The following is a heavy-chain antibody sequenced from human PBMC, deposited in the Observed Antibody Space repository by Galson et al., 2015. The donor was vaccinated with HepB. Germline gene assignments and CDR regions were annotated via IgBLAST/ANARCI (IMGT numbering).Heavy chain of an antibody. D-gene: IGHD6-6*01. CDR3: AQDKRSISARHVSYYYYGMDV. Sequence: SLRLSCAASRLIFSEYSMHWVRQAPGKGLEWVAVVSYDGSNKNYTDSVKGRFTISRDNSKNTLFLQMKSLRGEDTAVYYCAQDKRSISARHVSYYYYGMDVWGQGTTVTVSS. CDR2: VSYDGSNK. CDR1: RLIFSEYS. J-gene: IGHJ6*02. V-gene: IGHV3-30*18.